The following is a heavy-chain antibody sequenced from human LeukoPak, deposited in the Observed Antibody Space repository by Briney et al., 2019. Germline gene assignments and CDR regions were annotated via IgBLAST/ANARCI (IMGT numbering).Heavy chain of an antibody. CDR2: ISSGSRTI. CDR3: TRESITGDRDFDY. J-gene: IGHJ4*02. D-gene: IGHD7-27*01. V-gene: IGHV3-48*01. CDR1: GFTFSGYS. Sequence: QPGGSLGLSCAASGFTFSGYSMNWVRQAPGKGLEWLSYISSGSRTIYYADSVKGRFTISRDNGRNSLFLLMNSLRADDTAVYYCTRESITGDRDFDYWGQGTLITVS.